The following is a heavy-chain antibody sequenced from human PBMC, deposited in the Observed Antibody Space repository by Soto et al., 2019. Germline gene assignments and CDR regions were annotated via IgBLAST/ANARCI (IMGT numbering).Heavy chain of an antibody. J-gene: IGHJ4*02. V-gene: IGHV1-3*01. Sequence: ASVKVSFKASGYTFTSYAMHWVRQAPGQRLEWMGWINAGNGNTKYSQKFQGRVTITRDTSASTAYMELSSLGSEDTAVYYCAKDIVVVPAMLGFDYWGQGTLVTVSS. CDR2: INAGNGNT. CDR1: GYTFTSYA. CDR3: AKDIVVVPAMLGFDY. D-gene: IGHD2-2*01.